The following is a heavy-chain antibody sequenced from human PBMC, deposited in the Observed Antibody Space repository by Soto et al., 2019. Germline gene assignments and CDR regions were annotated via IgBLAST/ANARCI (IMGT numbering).Heavy chain of an antibody. CDR1: GGTFSSYT. V-gene: IGHV1-69*04. J-gene: IGHJ5*02. D-gene: IGHD4-17*01. CDR2: IIPILGIA. CDR3: AREGPRDYGDLGGWFDP. Sequence: ASVKVSCKASGGTFSSYTISWVRQAPGQGLEWMGRIIPILGIANYAQKFQGRVTITADKSTSTAYMELSSLRSEDTAVYYCAREGPRDYGDLGGWFDPWGQGTLVTVSS.